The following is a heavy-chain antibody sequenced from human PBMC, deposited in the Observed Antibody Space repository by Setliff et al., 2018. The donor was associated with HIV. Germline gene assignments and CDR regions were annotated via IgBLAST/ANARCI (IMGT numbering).Heavy chain of an antibody. D-gene: IGHD5-12*01. Sequence: SETLSLTCTVSDGSISSTNHYWGWIRQSPGKRLEWIGTVHYSGSTYYNPSLRSRLTISLDTSKNQFSLKLSSVTAADTAVYFCAREGVGYNPFYYYGMDVWGQGTTVTVSS. V-gene: IGHV4-39*07. J-gene: IGHJ6*02. CDR3: AREGVGYNPFYYYGMDV. CDR1: DGSISSTNHY. CDR2: VHYSGST.